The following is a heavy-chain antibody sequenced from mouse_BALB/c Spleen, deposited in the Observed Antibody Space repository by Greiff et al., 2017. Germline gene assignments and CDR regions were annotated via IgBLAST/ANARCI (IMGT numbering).Heavy chain of an antibody. D-gene: IGHD2-1*01. Sequence: EVKLVESGGGLLKSGGSLKLSCAASGFTFSSYAMAWVRQTPEKRLEWVASISSGGSTYYPASVKGRFTISRDNARNILYLQMSSLRSEDTAMYYCAREGNCEFAYWGQGTLVTVSA. CDR3: AREGNCEFAY. CDR2: ISSGGST. CDR1: GFTFSSYA. J-gene: IGHJ3*01. V-gene: IGHV5-6-5*01.